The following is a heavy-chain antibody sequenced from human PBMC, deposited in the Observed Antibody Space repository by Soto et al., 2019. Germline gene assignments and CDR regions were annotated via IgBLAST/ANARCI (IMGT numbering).Heavy chain of an antibody. CDR1: GFTFSNYA. J-gene: IGHJ4*02. CDR3: AVPTGIEVTGPDY. Sequence: EVQLLESGGGLVQPGGSLRLSCGASGFTFSNYAMSWVRQAPGKGLQWVSASGGSGVDTYYADSVKGRFTISRDNSRDTLYLQMSSLRADDTAVYYCAVPTGIEVTGPDYWGQGTLVTVSS. CDR2: SGGSGVDT. D-gene: IGHD6-19*01. V-gene: IGHV3-23*01.